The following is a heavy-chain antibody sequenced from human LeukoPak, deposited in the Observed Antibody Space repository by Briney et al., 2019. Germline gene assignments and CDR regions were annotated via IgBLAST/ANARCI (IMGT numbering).Heavy chain of an antibody. CDR2: ITNNGRST. CDR1: GFTFSRYA. CDR3: AKEAGSGWSYFDC. D-gene: IGHD6-19*01. V-gene: IGHV3-64D*06. Sequence: GGSLRLSCSASGFTFSRYAMHWVRQPPGKGLEYVSAITNNGRSTYYADSVKGRFTISRDNSKNTLYLQMSSLRAEDTAVYSCAKEAGSGWSYFDCWGQGTLVTVSS. J-gene: IGHJ4*02.